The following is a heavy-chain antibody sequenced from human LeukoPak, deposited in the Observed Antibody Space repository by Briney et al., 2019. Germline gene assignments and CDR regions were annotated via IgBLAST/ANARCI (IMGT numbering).Heavy chain of an antibody. CDR3: ARVSGWYYYFDY. Sequence: PSQTLSLTCTVSGGSISSGDYYWSWIRQPPGKGLEWIGYIYYSGSTYYNPSLKSRVTISVDTSKNQFSLKLSSVTAADTAVYYCARVSGWYYYFDYWGQGTLVTVSS. V-gene: IGHV4-30-4*08. CDR1: GGSISSGDYY. CDR2: IYYSGST. D-gene: IGHD6-19*01. J-gene: IGHJ4*02.